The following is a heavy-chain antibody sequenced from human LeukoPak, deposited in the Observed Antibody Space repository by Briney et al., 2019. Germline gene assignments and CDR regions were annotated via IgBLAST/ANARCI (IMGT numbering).Heavy chain of an antibody. CDR3: ARGRDRSKAGDL. D-gene: IGHD5-24*01. CDR2: THPHGIF. V-gene: IGHV4-34*01. J-gene: IGHJ5*02. Sequence: PSETLSLTCDVYGGSCDDYYCSWIRQPPGKGLEWIGETHPHGIFYYNSSLMSRVTISIDTSKSRFSLRLTSVTAADTAFYFCARGRDRSKAGDLWGQGSLVTVSS. CDR1: GGSCDDYY.